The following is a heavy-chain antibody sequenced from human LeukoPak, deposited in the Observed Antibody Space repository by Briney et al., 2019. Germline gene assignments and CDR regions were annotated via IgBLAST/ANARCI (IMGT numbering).Heavy chain of an antibody. CDR2: IYYSGST. CDR3: AREGSGSYTPPTFDY. J-gene: IGHJ4*02. CDR1: GGSISSGDYY. D-gene: IGHD3-10*01. Sequence: SGTLSLTCTVSGGSISSGDYYWSWIRQPPGKGLEWIGYIYYSGSTYYNPSLKSRVTISVDTSKNQFSLKLSSVTAADTAVYYCAREGSGSYTPPTFDYWGQGTLVTVSS. V-gene: IGHV4-30-4*01.